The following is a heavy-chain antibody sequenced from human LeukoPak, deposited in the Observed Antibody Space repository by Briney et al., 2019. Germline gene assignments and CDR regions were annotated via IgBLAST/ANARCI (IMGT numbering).Heavy chain of an antibody. Sequence: PGGSLGLSCAASGFTFSNYWMHWVRQAPGKGLVWVSRITSDGTSTSYADSVMGRFTISRDNAKNTLYLQMNSLRVDYTDVYYFTRTRDYWGQGTLATAPS. CDR2: ITSDGTST. J-gene: IGHJ4*02. V-gene: IGHV3-74*01. CDR1: GFTFSNYW. CDR3: TRTRDY.